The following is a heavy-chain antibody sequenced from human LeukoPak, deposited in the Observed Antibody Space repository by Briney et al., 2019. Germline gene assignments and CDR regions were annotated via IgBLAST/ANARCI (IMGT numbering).Heavy chain of an antibody. V-gene: IGHV3-7*01. Sequence: PGGSLRLSCAASGFTFSSYWMSWVRQAPGKGLEWVANIKQDGSEKYYVDSVKGRFTISRDNAKNSLYLQMNSLRAEDTAVYYCARVRFLEWSDYYYYMDVWGKGTTVTVSS. CDR3: ARVRFLEWSDYYYYMDV. CDR1: GFTFSSYW. D-gene: IGHD3-3*01. CDR2: IKQDGSEK. J-gene: IGHJ6*03.